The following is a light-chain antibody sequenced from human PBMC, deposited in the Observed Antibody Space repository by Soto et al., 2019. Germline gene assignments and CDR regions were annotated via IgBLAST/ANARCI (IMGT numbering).Light chain of an antibody. V-gene: IGLV1-44*01. CDR1: SSNIGSNT. CDR2: SNN. J-gene: IGLJ1*01. CDR3: AACDDSLNGYV. Sequence: QSVLTQPPSASGTPGQRVTISCSGSSSNIGSNTVNWYQQLPGTAPKLLIYSNNQRPSGVPDRFSGSKSGNSAALAISGLQSEDEADYYCAACDDSLNGYVFGTGTKLTVL.